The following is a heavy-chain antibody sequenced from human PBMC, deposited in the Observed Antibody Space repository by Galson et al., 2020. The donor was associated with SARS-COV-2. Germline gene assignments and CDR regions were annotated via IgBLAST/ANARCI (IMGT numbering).Heavy chain of an antibody. CDR3: ASDLLYYYGSGSPLVDD. V-gene: IGHV3-30*03. CDR2: ISYDGSTK. D-gene: IGHD3-10*01. Sequence: GGSLRLSCAASGFTFSSYGMHWVRQAPGTGLEWVAVISYDGSTKYYADSVKGRFTISRDNSKNTLYLQMNSLRAEDTAVYYCASDLLYYYGSGSPLVDDWGQGTLVTVSS. CDR1: GFTFSSYG. J-gene: IGHJ4*02.